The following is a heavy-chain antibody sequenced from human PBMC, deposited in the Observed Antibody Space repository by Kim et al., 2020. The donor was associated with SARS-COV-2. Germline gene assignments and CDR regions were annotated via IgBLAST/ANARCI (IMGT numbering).Heavy chain of an antibody. CDR3: ARDRSGYCTTTTCFDNWFDP. CDR2: INQDGSEK. J-gene: IGHJ5*02. V-gene: IGHV3-7*01. Sequence: GGSLRLSCAVSGFTLRSYWMSWVRQAPGRGLERVANINQDGSEKIYVDSVKGRFTISRDNIKNSVYLKMNGLTAEDTAVYYCARDRSGYCTTTTCFDNWFDPWGQGTLVTVSS. D-gene: IGHD2-8*01. CDR1: GFTLRSYW.